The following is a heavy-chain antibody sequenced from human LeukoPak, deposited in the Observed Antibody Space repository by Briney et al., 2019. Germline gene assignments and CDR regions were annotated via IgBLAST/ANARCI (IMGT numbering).Heavy chain of an antibody. CDR1: GYTFTSYG. CDR2: ISAYNGNT. V-gene: IGHV1-18*01. J-gene: IGHJ5*02. D-gene: IGHD3-3*01. Sequence: GASVKVSCTASGYTFTSYGISWVRQAPGQGLEWMGWISAYNGNTNYAQKLQGRVTMTTDTSTSTAYMELRSLRSDDTAVYYCARVNSYYDFWSGYLLAWFDPWGQGTLVTVSS. CDR3: ARVNSYYDFWSGYLLAWFDP.